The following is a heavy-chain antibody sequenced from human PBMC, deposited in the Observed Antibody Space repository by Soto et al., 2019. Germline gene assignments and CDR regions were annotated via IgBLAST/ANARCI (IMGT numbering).Heavy chain of an antibody. Sequence: SETLSLTCAVYGGSFSGYYWSWIRQPPGKGLEWIGEINHSGSTNYNPSLKSRVTISVDTSKNQFSLKLSSVTAADTAVYYCARVGGNYDFWSGYLGLPYYYYYYMDVWGKGTTVTVSS. J-gene: IGHJ6*03. CDR1: GGSFSGYY. V-gene: IGHV4-34*01. CDR2: INHSGST. D-gene: IGHD3-3*01. CDR3: ARVGGNYDFWSGYLGLPYYYYYYMDV.